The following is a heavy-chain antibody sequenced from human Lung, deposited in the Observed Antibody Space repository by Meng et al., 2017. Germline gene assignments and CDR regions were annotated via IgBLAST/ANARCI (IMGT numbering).Heavy chain of an antibody. CDR3: ARARGLTPMMTY. Sequence: QVQLVQSGAEVKKPGSLVKASCKACGGICSSSGISWVRQAPGQGLEWMGGIIPLIATTHYAQKFQGRVSITADESTRTAYMELSSLRSEDTAVYYCARARGLTPMMTYWGQGTLVTVSS. D-gene: IGHD3-22*01. CDR1: GGICSSSG. J-gene: IGHJ4*02. V-gene: IGHV1-69*01. CDR2: IIPLIATT.